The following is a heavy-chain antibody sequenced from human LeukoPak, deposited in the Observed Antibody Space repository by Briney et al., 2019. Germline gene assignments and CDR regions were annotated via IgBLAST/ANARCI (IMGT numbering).Heavy chain of an antibody. CDR1: GGTFSSYA. V-gene: IGHV1-69*13. CDR3: VILSEEPTYYYDSSGYYLPYFDY. CDR2: IIPIFGTA. D-gene: IGHD3-22*01. J-gene: IGHJ4*02. Sequence: ASVKVSCKASGGTFSSYAISWVRQAPGQGLEWMGGIIPIFGTANYAQKFQGRVTITADESTSTAYMELSSLRSEHTAVYYCVILSEEPTYYYDSSGYYLPYFDYWGQGTLVTVSS.